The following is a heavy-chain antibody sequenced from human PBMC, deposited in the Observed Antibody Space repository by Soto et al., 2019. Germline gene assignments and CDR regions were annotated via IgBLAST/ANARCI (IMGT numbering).Heavy chain of an antibody. CDR2: ISSSSTI. J-gene: IGHJ4*02. CDR1: GFTFSSYS. Sequence: GGSLRLSCAASGFTFSSYSMNWVRQAPGKGLEWVSYISSSSTIYYADSVKGRFTISRDNAKNSLYLQMNSLRAEDTAVYYCARGADYGDYFYWGQGTLVTVSS. D-gene: IGHD4-17*01. CDR3: ARGADYGDYFY. V-gene: IGHV3-48*01.